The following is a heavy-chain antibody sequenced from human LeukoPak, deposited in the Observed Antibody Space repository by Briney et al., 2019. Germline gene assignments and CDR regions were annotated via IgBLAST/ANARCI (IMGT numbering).Heavy chain of an antibody. J-gene: IGHJ3*01. V-gene: IGHV4-4*07. CDR1: GGSISSYY. D-gene: IGHD4-17*01. CDR2: IYPSGST. CDR3: ARVSYGDYDLAFDV. Sequence: SETLSLTCTVSGGSISSYYWSWIRQPAGTGLEWIGRIYPSGSTIYNPSLKSRVTMSIDTSKNQFSLKLNSVTAADTAVYYCARVSYGDYDLAFDVWGQGTMVTVSS.